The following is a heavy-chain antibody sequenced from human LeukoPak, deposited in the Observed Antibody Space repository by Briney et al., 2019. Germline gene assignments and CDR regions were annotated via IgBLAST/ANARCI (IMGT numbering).Heavy chain of an antibody. CDR3: ARVDRLYYYDSSGYYPYYYYYYMDV. J-gene: IGHJ6*03. D-gene: IGHD3-22*01. CDR2: ISAYNGNT. Sequence: GASVKVSCKASGYTFTSYGISWVRQAPGQGLEWMGWISAYNGNTNYAQKLQGRVTMTTDTSTSTAYMELRRLRSDDTAVYYCARVDRLYYYDSSGYYPYYYYYYMDVWGKGTTVTVSS. V-gene: IGHV1-18*01. CDR1: GYTFTSYG.